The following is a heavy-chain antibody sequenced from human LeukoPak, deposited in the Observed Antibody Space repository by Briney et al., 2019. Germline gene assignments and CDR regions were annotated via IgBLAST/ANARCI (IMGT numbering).Heavy chain of an antibody. J-gene: IGHJ6*02. CDR2: ISYDGSNK. Sequence: GGSLRLSCAASGFTFSSYAMHWVRQAPGKGLEWVAVISYDGSNKYYADSVKGRFTISRDNSKNTLYLQMNSLRAEDTAVYYCARGSSGWYLHYYYGMDVWGQGTTVTVSS. D-gene: IGHD6-19*01. CDR3: ARGSSGWYLHYYYGMDV. CDR1: GFTFSSYA. V-gene: IGHV3-30-3*01.